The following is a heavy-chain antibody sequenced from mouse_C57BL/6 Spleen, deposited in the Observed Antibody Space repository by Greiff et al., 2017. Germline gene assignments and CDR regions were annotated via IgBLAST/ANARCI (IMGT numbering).Heavy chain of an antibody. D-gene: IGHD1-1*01. Sequence: QVQLQQSGPELVKPGASVKISCKASGYAFSSSWMNWVKQRPGKGLEWIGRIYPGDGDTNYNGKFKGKATLTADKSSSTASMQLSSLTSEDSAVYFCATYDYGSNWYFDVWGTGTTVTVSS. V-gene: IGHV1-82*01. J-gene: IGHJ1*03. CDR1: GYAFSSSW. CDR3: ATYDYGSNWYFDV. CDR2: IYPGDGDT.